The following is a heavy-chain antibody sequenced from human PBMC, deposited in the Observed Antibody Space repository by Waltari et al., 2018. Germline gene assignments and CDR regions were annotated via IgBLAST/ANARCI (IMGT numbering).Heavy chain of an antibody. D-gene: IGHD4-17*01. CDR2: INPNSGGT. V-gene: IGHV1-2*02. Sequence: QVQLVQSGAEVKKPGASVKVSCKASGYTFTGYYMHWVRQAPGQGLEWMGWINPNSGGTNDAQKFQGRVTMTRGTSISTAYMERSRLRSDDTAVYYCARGPYGDYALYYYYGMDVWGQGTTVTVSS. CDR1: GYTFTGYY. J-gene: IGHJ6*02. CDR3: ARGPYGDYALYYYYGMDV.